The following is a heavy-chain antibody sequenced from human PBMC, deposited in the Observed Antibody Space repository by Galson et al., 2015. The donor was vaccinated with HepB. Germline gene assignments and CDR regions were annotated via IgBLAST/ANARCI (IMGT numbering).Heavy chain of an antibody. CDR1: GFTFSSYA. CDR2: ISGSDGST. V-gene: IGHV3-23*01. J-gene: IGHJ4*02. CDR3: AKDGGYSSSWATSF. D-gene: IGHD6-13*01. Sequence: SLRLSCAASGFTFSSYAMSWVRQAPGKGLEWVSAISGSDGSTYYADSVKGRFTISRDNSKNTLYLQMNSLRAEDTAVYYCAKDGGYSSSWATSFGGQGTLVTVSS.